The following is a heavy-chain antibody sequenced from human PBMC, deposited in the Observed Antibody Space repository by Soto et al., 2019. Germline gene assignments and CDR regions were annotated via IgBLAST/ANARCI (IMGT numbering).Heavy chain of an antibody. V-gene: IGHV3-33*01. CDR3: ARDPGQDEAMDY. Sequence: RGSLTLSSAASWFTFSSFPMHWVRQAPGKGLEWLAVIWHDGKNKYYADSAKGRFTISRDNSKNTLYLQMNSLRAEDTAVYYCARDPGQDEAMDYWGQGT. CDR1: WFTFSSFP. CDR2: IWHDGKNK. J-gene: IGHJ4*02.